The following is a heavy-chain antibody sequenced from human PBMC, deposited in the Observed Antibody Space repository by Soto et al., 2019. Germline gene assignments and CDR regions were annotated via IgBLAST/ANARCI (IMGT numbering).Heavy chain of an antibody. CDR2: ISNDGSNK. V-gene: IGHV3-30*18. CDR1: GFTFSTYG. J-gene: IGHJ6*02. D-gene: IGHD3-10*01. Sequence: QVQLVESGGGVVQPGRSLRLSCAASGFTFSTYGMCWVRQAQGKGLEWVAAISNDGSNKYYADSVNGRFTISRDNSKNTLYLHRDSLGAEDTAGYYCAKDGSGQVDYYYYGVDVWGQGTTVTVSS. CDR3: AKDGSGQVDYYYYGVDV.